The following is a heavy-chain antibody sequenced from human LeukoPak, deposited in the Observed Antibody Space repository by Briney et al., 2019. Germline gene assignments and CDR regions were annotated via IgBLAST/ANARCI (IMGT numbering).Heavy chain of an antibody. J-gene: IGHJ4*02. V-gene: IGHV3-30*04. Sequence: GGSLRLSCAASGFTFSSYAMHWVRQAPGKGLEWVAVISYDGSDKYYADSVKGRFTISRDNSNNSLYLQMNSLRAEDTSVYYCAREVYSSSDWGQGTLVTVSS. D-gene: IGHD6-6*01. CDR1: GFTFSSYA. CDR2: ISYDGSDK. CDR3: AREVYSSSD.